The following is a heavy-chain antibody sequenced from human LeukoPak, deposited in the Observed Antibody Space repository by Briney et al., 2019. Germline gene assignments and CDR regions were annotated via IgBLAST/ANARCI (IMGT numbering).Heavy chain of an antibody. V-gene: IGHV4-39*07. CDR1: GGSISCSSYY. CDR2: IYYSGST. D-gene: IGHD5-12*01. Sequence: PSETLSLTCTVSGGSISCSSYYWGWIRQPPGKGLEWIGSIYYSGSTYYNPSLKSRVTISVDTSKNQFSLKLSSVTAADTAVYYCARDDKSGYDSDDAFDIWGQGTMVTVSS. J-gene: IGHJ3*02. CDR3: ARDDKSGYDSDDAFDI.